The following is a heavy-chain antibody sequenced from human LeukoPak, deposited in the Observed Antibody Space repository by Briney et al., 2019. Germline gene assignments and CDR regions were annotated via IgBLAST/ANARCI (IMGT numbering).Heavy chain of an antibody. V-gene: IGHV4-38-2*02. CDR3: ATTTQLDYVEYFQH. CDR1: SYSISSNYY. J-gene: IGHJ1*01. CDR2: IYHSGST. D-gene: IGHD2-2*01. Sequence: SETLSLTCTVSSYSISSNYYWGWIRQPPGKGLEWIGNIYHSGSTYYNPSLKSRVTISLDTSKNQFSLKLSSVTAADTAVYYCATTTQLDYVEYFQHWGQGTLVTVSS.